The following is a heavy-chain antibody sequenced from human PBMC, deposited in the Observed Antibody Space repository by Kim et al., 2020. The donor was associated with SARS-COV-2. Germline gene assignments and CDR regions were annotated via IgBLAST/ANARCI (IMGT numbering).Heavy chain of an antibody. J-gene: IGHJ3*02. CDR1: GGSISSGDYY. CDR3: ARAPSASGKGDAFDI. CDR2: IYYSGST. Sequence: SETLSLTCTVSGGSISSGDYYWSWIRQPPGKGLEWIGYIYYSGSTYYNPSLKSRVTISVDTSKNQFSLKLSSVTAADTAVYYCARAPSASGKGDAFDIWGQGTMVTVSS. V-gene: IGHV4-30-4*01. D-gene: IGHD1-26*01.